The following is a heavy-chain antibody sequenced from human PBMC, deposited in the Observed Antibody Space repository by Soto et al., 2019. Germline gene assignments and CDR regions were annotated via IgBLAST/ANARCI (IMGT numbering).Heavy chain of an antibody. CDR1: GGSISSSNW. J-gene: IGHJ4*02. CDR2: IYHSGST. D-gene: IGHD3-22*01. CDR3: ARGGYYIGRDFDY. Sequence: SETLSLTCAVSGGSISSSNWWSWVRQPPGKGLEWIGEIYHSGSTNYNPSLKSRVTISVDKSKNQFSLKLSSVTAADTAVYYCARGGYYIGRDFDYWGQGTLVTVSS. V-gene: IGHV4-4*02.